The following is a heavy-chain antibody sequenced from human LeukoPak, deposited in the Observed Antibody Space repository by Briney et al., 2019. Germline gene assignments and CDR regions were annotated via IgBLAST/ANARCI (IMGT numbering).Heavy chain of an antibody. CDR1: GFTFFNHA. CDR3: AQASDGGRFWDS. V-gene: IGHV3-23*01. D-gene: IGHD4-23*01. Sequence: GRSLRLSCTATGFTFFNHAMSSIRQAPDKPLYSVSGMSAVGGGTCYADSVKGRFTISTDNSKNTLYVQLNRLREEDTALYYCAQASDGGRFWDSWGQGTLVTVSS. J-gene: IGHJ5*01. CDR2: MSAVGGGT.